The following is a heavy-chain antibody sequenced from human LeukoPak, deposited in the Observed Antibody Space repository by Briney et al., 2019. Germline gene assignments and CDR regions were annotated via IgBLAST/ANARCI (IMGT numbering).Heavy chain of an antibody. D-gene: IGHD6-6*01. CDR3: AREDRGQLGLNDY. V-gene: IGHV3-48*01. CDR1: GFTFNTYA. CDR2: ISSSSSTI. Sequence: PGGSLRLSCVASGFTFNTYAMNWVRQAPGKGLEWVTYISSSSSTIYYADSVRGRFAISRDNARKSLYLQMNSLRAEDTAVYYCAREDRGQLGLNDYWGQGTLVTVSS. J-gene: IGHJ4*02.